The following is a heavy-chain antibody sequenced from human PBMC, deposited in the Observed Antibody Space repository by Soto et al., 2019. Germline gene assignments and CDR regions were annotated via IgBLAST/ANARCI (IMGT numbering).Heavy chain of an antibody. CDR2: ISYDGSNE. CDR3: AKDAGGSSYFVH. D-gene: IGHD1-26*01. Sequence: QVQLVETGGGVVQPGRSLRLSCAASGFTFSSYGMHWVRQAPGKGLEWVAVISYDGSNEYYADSVKGRFTISRDNSKNTLYLQMHRLRAEDTAVYYCAKDAGGSSYFVHWGQGTLVTVS. CDR1: GFTFSSYG. V-gene: IGHV3-30*18. J-gene: IGHJ4*02.